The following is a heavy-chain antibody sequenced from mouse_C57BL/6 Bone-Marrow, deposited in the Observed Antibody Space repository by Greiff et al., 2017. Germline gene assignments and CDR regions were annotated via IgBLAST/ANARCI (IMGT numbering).Heavy chain of an antibody. CDR2: IYPGDGDT. D-gene: IGHD2-5*01. J-gene: IGHJ4*01. CDR3: ARKTAYYSNLYAMDY. CDR1: GYAFSSSW. V-gene: IGHV1-82*01. Sequence: VKLQESGPELVKPGASVKISCKASGYAFSSSWMNWVKQRPGKGLEWIGRIYPGDGDTNYNGKFKGKATLTADKSSSTAYMQLSSLTSEDSAVYFCARKTAYYSNLYAMDYWGQGTSVTVSS.